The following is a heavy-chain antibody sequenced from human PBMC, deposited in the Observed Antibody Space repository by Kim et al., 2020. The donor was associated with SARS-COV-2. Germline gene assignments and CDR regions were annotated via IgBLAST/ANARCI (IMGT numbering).Heavy chain of an antibody. CDR3: ARDLSGFMITFGGVIGVQAAIGDY. D-gene: IGHD3-16*02. Sequence: ASVKVSCKASGYTFTSYGISWVRQAPGQGLEWMGWISAYNGNTNYAQKLQGRVTMTTDTSTSTAYMELRSLRSDDTAVYYCARDLSGFMITFGGVIGVQAAIGDYWGQGTLVTVSS. J-gene: IGHJ4*02. V-gene: IGHV1-18*04. CDR1: GYTFTSYG. CDR2: ISAYNGNT.